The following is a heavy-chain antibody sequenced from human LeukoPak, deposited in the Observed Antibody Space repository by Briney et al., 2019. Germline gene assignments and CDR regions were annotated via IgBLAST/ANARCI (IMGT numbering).Heavy chain of an antibody. Sequence: SETLSLTCAVYGGSFSGYYWSWIRQPPGKGLEWIGEISHSGSTNYNPSLKSRVTISVDTSKNQFSLKLSSVTAADTAVYYCARERGHCSSTSCHAYYYYGMDVWGQGTTVTVSS. J-gene: IGHJ6*02. D-gene: IGHD2-2*01. CDR2: ISHSGST. V-gene: IGHV4-34*01. CDR3: ARERGHCSSTSCHAYYYYGMDV. CDR1: GGSFSGYY.